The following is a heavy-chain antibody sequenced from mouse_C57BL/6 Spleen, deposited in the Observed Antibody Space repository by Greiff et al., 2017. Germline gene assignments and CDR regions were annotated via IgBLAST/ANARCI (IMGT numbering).Heavy chain of an antibody. Sequence: EVKVVESGGGLVKPGGSLKLSCAASGFTFSSYAMSWVRQTPEKRLEWVATISDGGSYTYYPDNVKGRFTISRDNAKNNLYLQMSHLKSEDTAMYYCARECNWLYWYFDVWGTGTTVTVSS. J-gene: IGHJ1*03. D-gene: IGHD4-1*01. CDR1: GFTFSSYA. CDR3: ARECNWLYWYFDV. V-gene: IGHV5-4*01. CDR2: ISDGGSYT.